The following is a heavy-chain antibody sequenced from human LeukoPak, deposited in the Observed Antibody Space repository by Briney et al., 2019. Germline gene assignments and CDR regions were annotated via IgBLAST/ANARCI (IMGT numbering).Heavy chain of an antibody. CDR1: GVSIRSSYYY. V-gene: IGHV4-39*02. J-gene: IGHJ4*02. Sequence: PSGTLSLTCTVSGVSIRSSYYYWGWIRQPPGKGLEWIGSIYDSGSTYYNPSLKSRVTISVDTSKNQFSLKLNSVTAADTAVYYCAREAGTASLDYWGQGTLVTVSS. D-gene: IGHD2-21*02. CDR3: AREAGTASLDY. CDR2: IYDSGST.